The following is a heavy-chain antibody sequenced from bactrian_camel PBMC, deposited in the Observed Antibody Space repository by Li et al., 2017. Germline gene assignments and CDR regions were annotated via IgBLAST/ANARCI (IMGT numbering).Heavy chain of an antibody. V-gene: IGHV3S55*01. D-gene: IGHD2*01. J-gene: IGHJ4*01. Sequence: QLVESGGGSVQTGETLRLSCLGVGVTFEGADMNWYRQPPGDECEMIAYISNDGSTYYADSVKGRFTISKDNAKNTLYLQMNSLNTEDTAVYYCAADKSRVIPWGLTDDFTYWGQGTQVTVS. CDR1: GVTFEGAD. CDR2: ISNDGST. CDR3: AADKSRVIPWGLTDDFTY.